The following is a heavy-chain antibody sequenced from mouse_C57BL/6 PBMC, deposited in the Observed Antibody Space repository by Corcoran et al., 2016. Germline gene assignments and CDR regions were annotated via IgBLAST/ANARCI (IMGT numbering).Heavy chain of an antibody. CDR2: IYPGAGDT. CDR3: ARRVWRGFYYAMDY. V-gene: IGHV1-80*01. Sequence: QVQLQQSGAELVKPGASVKISCKASGYAFSSYWMNWVQERPGKGLEWIGQIYPGAGDTNYNGKFKGKATLTADKSSSTAYMQLSSLTSEDSAVYFCARRVWRGFYYAMDYWGQGTSVTVSS. D-gene: IGHD3-1*01. J-gene: IGHJ4*01. CDR1: GYAFSSYW.